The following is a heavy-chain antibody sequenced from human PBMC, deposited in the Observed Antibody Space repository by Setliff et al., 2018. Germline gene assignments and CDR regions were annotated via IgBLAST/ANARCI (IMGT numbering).Heavy chain of an antibody. V-gene: IGHV3-21*01. J-gene: IGHJ5*02. CDR1: TFPFSNYG. Sequence: GGSLRLSCAASTFPFSNYGVTWVRQAPGKGPQWVTSTSSTGRYRFYADSVKGRFTVSKDNAKNSLSLQMNGLRAEDTSVYYCGRDVFDFRTGQGGPWGQGTRVTVS. CDR2: TSSTGRYR. D-gene: IGHD3-3*01. CDR3: GRDVFDFRTGQGGP.